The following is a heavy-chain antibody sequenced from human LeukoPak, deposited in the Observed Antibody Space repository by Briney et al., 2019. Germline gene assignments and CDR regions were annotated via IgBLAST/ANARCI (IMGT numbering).Heavy chain of an antibody. CDR1: GYTFTGDY. CDR3: AKGNRPGSYMDV. D-gene: IGHD1-14*01. CDR2: IYPNSGGT. J-gene: IGHJ6*03. V-gene: IGHV1-2*02. Sequence: ASVKVSCKASGYTFTGDYMHWVRQAPGEGLEWTGWIYPNSGGTNYAQKFQGRVTMTRDTSISTAYMELSRLRSDDTAVYYCAKGNRPGSYMDVWGKGTTVTVSS.